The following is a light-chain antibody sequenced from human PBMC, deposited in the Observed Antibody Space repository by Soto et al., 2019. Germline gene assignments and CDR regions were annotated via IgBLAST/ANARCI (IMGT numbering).Light chain of an antibody. Sequence: DIVMTQSPDSLAVSLGERATINCKSSQSVLYTSTNKNYLAWYQQKPGQPPKLLIYWASTRESGVPDRFSGSGSVTDFTLTISSLQAEDVEVYYCQQYYGTPPFSFGQGTKLEIK. CDR1: QSVLYTSTNKNY. V-gene: IGKV4-1*01. J-gene: IGKJ2*03. CDR2: WAS. CDR3: QQYYGTPPFS.